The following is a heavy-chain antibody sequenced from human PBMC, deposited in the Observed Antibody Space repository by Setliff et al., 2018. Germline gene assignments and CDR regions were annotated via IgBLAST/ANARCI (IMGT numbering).Heavy chain of an antibody. CDR1: GFSFSTYW. CDR3: ARDREGDGNYYMDV. D-gene: IGHD1-1*01. J-gene: IGHJ6*03. CDR2: INGDESTT. Sequence: PVGSLRLSCAASGFSFSTYWMHWVRQVPGKGLVWVSRINGDESTTNYGGSMKGRFTISRDNAKNTVYLQMNSLRAEDTAVYYCARDREGDGNYYMDVWGKGTTVTVSS. V-gene: IGHV3-74*01.